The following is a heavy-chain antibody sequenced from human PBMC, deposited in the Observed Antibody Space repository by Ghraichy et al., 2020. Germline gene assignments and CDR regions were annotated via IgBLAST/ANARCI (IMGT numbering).Heavy chain of an antibody. D-gene: IGHD6-13*01. V-gene: IGHV3-23*01. J-gene: IGHJ6*02. CDR1: GFTFSSYA. CDR2: ISGSGGST. CDR3: AKDITADSSSWIAPLLYYYYGMDV. Sequence: GGSLRLSCAASGFTFSSYAMSWVRQAPGKGLEWVSAISGSGGSTYYADSVKGRFTISRDNSKNTLYLQMNSLRAEDTAVYYCAKDITADSSSWIAPLLYYYYGMDVWGQGTTVTVSS.